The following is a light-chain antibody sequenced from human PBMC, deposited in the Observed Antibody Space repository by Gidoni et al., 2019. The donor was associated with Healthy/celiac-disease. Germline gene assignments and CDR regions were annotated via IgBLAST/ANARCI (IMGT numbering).Light chain of an antibody. CDR2: WAS. V-gene: IGKV4-1*01. J-gene: IGKJ2*01. CDR1: QSVLYSSNNKNY. CDR3: QQYYSTPYT. Sequence: DIVMTQYPDSLAVSLGERATINCTSSQSVLYSSNNKNYLAWYQQKPGQPPKLLIYWASTRESGVPDRFSGSWSGTDFTRTISSLQAEDVAVYYCQQYYSTPYTFGQXTKLEIK.